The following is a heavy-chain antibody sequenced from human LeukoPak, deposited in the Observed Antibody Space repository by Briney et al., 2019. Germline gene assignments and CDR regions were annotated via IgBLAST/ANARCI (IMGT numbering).Heavy chain of an antibody. CDR2: ISSNGGST. CDR3: AREYYYDSSGYFSGSYFDY. V-gene: IGHV3-64*01. Sequence: GGSLRLSCAASGFTFSSYAMHWVRQAPGKGLEYVSAISSNGGSTYYANSVKGRFTISRDNSKNTLYLQMGSLRAEDMAVYYCAREYYYDSSGYFSGSYFDYWGQGTLVTVSS. CDR1: GFTFSSYA. J-gene: IGHJ4*02. D-gene: IGHD3-22*01.